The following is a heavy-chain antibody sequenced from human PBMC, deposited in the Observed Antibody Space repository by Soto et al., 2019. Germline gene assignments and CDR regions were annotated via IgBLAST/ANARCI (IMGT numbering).Heavy chain of an antibody. CDR2: IGGSGSTT. CDR3: AKPLGGYNYYGMDV. J-gene: IGHJ6*02. Sequence: PGGSLRLSCAASGFTFSVYPMNWVRQAPGKGLELVSTIGGSGSTTYYADSVRGRFTISRDSSKSTLFLQMNSLRADDTAVYYCAKPLGGYNYYGMDVWGPGTTVTVSS. V-gene: IGHV3-23*01. CDR1: GFTFSVYP.